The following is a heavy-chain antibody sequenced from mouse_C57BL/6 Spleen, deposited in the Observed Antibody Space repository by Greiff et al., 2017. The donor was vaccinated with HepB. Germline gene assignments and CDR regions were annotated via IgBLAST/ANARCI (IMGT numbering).Heavy chain of an antibody. CDR2: IYPGSGST. Sequence: QVQLKQPGAELVKPGASVKMSCKASGYTFTSYWITWVKQRPGQGLEWIGDIYPGSGSTNYNEKFKSKATLTVDTSSSTAYMQLSSLTSEDAAVYYCARGDFASYDYDVYYFDDWGQGTTLTVSS. J-gene: IGHJ2*01. CDR1: GYTFTSYW. D-gene: IGHD2-4*01. V-gene: IGHV1-55*01. CDR3: ARGDFASYDYDVYYFDD.